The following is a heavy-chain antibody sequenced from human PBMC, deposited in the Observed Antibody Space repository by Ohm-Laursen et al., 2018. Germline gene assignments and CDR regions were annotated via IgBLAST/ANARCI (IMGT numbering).Heavy chain of an antibody. Sequence: SLRLSCAASGFTFGDYAMSWFRQAPGKGLEWVANIKHDGSEKYSVDSVKGRFTISRDNAKNSLYLQMNSLRAEDTAVYYCARSYRYFDLWGRGTLVTVSS. CDR3: ARSYRYFDL. J-gene: IGHJ2*01. CDR2: IKHDGSEK. CDR1: GFTFGDYA. V-gene: IGHV3-7*01.